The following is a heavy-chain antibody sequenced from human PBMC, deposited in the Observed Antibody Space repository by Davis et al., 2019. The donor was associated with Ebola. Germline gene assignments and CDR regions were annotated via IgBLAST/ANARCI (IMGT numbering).Heavy chain of an antibody. CDR1: GYSFTSYW. V-gene: IGHV5-51*01. J-gene: IGHJ4*02. CDR2: IYPGDSDT. Sequence: GGSLRLSCKSSGYSFTSYWIGWVRQMPGKGLEWMGIIYPGDSDTRYSPSFQGQVTISADKSISTAYLQWSSLKASDTAMYYCARRPYSSGWYYFDYWGQGTLVTVSS. CDR3: ARRPYSSGWYYFDY. D-gene: IGHD6-19*01.